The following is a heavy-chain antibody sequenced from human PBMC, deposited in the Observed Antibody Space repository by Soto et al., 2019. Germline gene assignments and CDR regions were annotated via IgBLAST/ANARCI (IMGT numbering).Heavy chain of an antibody. D-gene: IGHD7-27*01. CDR2: IYYSGST. CDR3: ARHACWGALFHIDY. CDR1: GGSISSYY. J-gene: IGHJ4*02. Sequence: QVQLQESGPGLVKPSETLSLTCTVSGGSISSYYWSWIRQPPGKGLEWIGYIYYSGSTNYNPSRTSRVTISVATSKKQFSLKLSSVTAADTAVYYCARHACWGALFHIDYLGQGTLVTVSS. V-gene: IGHV4-59*08.